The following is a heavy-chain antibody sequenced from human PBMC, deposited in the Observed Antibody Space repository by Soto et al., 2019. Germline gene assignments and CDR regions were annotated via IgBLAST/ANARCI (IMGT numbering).Heavy chain of an antibody. Sequence: GESLKISCKGSGYSFTSYWISCVRQMPGKGLEWMGMIDPSDSYTNYSPSFQGHVTISADKAISTDYLQRSSLKAWDTAMYYCEIKMGISHYYGMDVWGQVTMVTVSS. V-gene: IGHV5-10-1*01. CDR2: IDPSDSYT. J-gene: IGHJ6*02. D-gene: IGHD7-27*01. CDR1: GYSFTSYW. CDR3: EIKMGISHYYGMDV.